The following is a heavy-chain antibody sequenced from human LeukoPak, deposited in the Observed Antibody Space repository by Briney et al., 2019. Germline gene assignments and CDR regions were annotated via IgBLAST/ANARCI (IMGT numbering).Heavy chain of an antibody. Sequence: GGSLRLSCAASGFTFSSWWMHWVRHAPGKGLAWVSRINTDGSSTSYADSVKGRFTISRDNSKNTLYLQMNSLRAEDTAVYYCAKVATTTGPYWGQGTLVTVSS. V-gene: IGHV3-74*01. CDR3: AKVATTTGPY. CDR2: INTDGSST. CDR1: GFTFSSWW. J-gene: IGHJ4*02. D-gene: IGHD5-12*01.